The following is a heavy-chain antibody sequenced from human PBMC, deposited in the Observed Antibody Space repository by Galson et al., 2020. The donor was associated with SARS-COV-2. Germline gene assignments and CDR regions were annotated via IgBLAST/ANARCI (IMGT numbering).Heavy chain of an antibody. CDR2: ISGKSGFI. V-gene: IGHV3-21*01. Sequence: GGSLRLSCEASGFTFSSYGMNWVRQAPGKGLEWVASISGKSGFIYYADSVKGRFTISRDNAKDSLCLQMNSLRAEDTAGYYCARDRYQRPGEQWLVYFVFVVDVSGLGTTVPVSS. CDR3: ARDRYQRPGEQWLVYFVFVVDV. D-gene: IGHD6-19*01. J-gene: IGHJ6*02. CDR1: GFTFSSYG.